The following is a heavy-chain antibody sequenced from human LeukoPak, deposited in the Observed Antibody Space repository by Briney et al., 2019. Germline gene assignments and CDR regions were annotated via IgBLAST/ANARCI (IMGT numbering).Heavy chain of an antibody. V-gene: IGHV4-39*01. Sequence: PSETLSLTCTDSGGSLTSTSHYCDWVRQPPGKWLEWLGSIYSGGSTYYNPSLKSRVTVSFDTSKNQFSLSLTSVTAADTAVYYCTKRRGYSFGFDYYYMDVWGKGTTVTISS. D-gene: IGHD5-18*01. J-gene: IGHJ6*03. CDR2: IYSGGST. CDR1: GGSLTSTSHY. CDR3: TKRRGYSFGFDYYYMDV.